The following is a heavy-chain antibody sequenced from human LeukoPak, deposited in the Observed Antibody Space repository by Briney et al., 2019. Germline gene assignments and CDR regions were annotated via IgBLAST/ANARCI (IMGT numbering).Heavy chain of an antibody. CDR1: GCSFSDHW. Sequence: GGSLRLSCAASGCSFSDHWMSWVRQAPGKGLEWVANIRPDRSDQYYVDSVKGRFTISRDNAKNSLYLQMDSLRVDDTAVYYCARDRKSSAGSDFWSQGTLVTVSS. J-gene: IGHJ4*02. D-gene: IGHD6-19*01. CDR3: ARDRKSSAGSDF. CDR2: IRPDRSDQ. V-gene: IGHV3-7*01.